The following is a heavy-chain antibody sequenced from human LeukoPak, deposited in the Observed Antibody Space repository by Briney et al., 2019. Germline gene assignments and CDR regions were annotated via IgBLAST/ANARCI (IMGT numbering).Heavy chain of an antibody. CDR1: GFTFSNYA. J-gene: IGHJ4*02. CDR2: ISASGVTT. CDR3: ARSIVGATSPPQNY. D-gene: IGHD1-26*01. V-gene: IGHV3-23*01. Sequence: GGSLRLSCAASGFTFSNYAMSWVRQAPGKGLEWVSGISASGVTTYYAESVKGRFTISRDNSKTTLYLQMNSLRAEDTAVYYCARSIVGATSPPQNYWGQGTLVTVSS.